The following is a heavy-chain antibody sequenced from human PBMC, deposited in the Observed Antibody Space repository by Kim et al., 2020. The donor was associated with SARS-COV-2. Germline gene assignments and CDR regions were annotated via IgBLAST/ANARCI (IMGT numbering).Heavy chain of an antibody. CDR3: GRHNGNVTTDY. CDR1: GFTFNTYR. Sequence: GGSLRLSCTASGFTFNTYRMNWVRQAPGKGLEWVSYISTSGTTIYYADSVKGRFTISRDNAKNSLYLQMNSLRAEDTAGYYCGRHNGNVTTDYWGQGTLV. V-gene: IGHV3-48*03. D-gene: IGHD4-17*01. J-gene: IGHJ4*02. CDR2: ISTSGTTI.